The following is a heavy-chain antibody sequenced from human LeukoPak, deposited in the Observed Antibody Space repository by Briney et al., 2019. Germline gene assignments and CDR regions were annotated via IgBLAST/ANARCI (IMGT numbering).Heavy chain of an antibody. J-gene: IGHJ5*02. Sequence: PSETLSLTCTVSGGSISSYYWSWIRQPAGKGLEWIGRIYTSGSTNYNPSLKSRVAISADTSKNQFSLKLTSVAAADTAVYYCARPVAPTTDRGYSYXGXNWFD. V-gene: IGHV4-4*07. D-gene: IGHD5-18*01. CDR1: GGSISSYY. CDR3: ARPVAPTTDRGYSYXGXNWFD. CDR2: IYTSGST.